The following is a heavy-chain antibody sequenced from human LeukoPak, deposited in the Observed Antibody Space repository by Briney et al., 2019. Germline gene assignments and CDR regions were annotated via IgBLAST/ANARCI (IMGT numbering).Heavy chain of an antibody. D-gene: IGHD6-13*01. J-gene: IGHJ6*03. Sequence: ASVKVSCKASGYTFTGYYMHWVRQAPGQGLEWMGWISAYNGNTNYAQKLQGRVTMTTDTSTSTAYMELRSLGSDDTAVYYCARQQLVFSYYYYMDVWGKGTTVTISS. CDR1: GYTFTGYY. CDR3: ARQQLVFSYYYYMDV. V-gene: IGHV1-18*04. CDR2: ISAYNGNT.